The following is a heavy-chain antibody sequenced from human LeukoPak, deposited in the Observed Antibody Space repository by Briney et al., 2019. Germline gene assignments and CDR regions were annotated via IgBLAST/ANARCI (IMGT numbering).Heavy chain of an antibody. CDR2: FDPEDGET. Sequence: ASVKVSCKVSGYTLTVLSMHWVRQAPGKGLEWMGGFDPEDGETIYAQKFQGRVTMTRDTSTSTVYMELSSLRSEDTAVYYCARDGDSGSHDYWGQGTLVTVSS. V-gene: IGHV1-24*01. CDR3: ARDGDSGSHDY. J-gene: IGHJ4*02. CDR1: GYTLTVLS. D-gene: IGHD1-26*01.